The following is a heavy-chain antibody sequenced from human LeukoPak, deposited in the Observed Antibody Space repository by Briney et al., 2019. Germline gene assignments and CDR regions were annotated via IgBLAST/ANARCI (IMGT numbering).Heavy chain of an antibody. CDR2: INQDGSEK. V-gene: IGHV3-7*01. J-gene: IGHJ4*02. CDR3: ARGTVETPGSDY. CDR1: EFTFSSYW. D-gene: IGHD4-23*01. Sequence: GGSLRLSCAVSEFTFSSYWMGWVRQAPGAGLEWLANINQDGSEKYYVDSVKGRFTISRDNAKNSLFLQMNTLGVEDTAVYYCARGTVETPGSDYWGQGTLVTVSS.